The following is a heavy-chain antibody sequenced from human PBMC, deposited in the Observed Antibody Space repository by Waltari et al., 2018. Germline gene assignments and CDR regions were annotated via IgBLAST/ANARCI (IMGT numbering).Heavy chain of an antibody. V-gene: IGHV3-23*03. CDR1: GFTFSSYA. CDR2: IYSGGSST. D-gene: IGHD6-13*01. J-gene: IGHJ4*02. CDR3: AKEVGIAAAGFDY. Sequence: EVQLLESGGGLVQPGGSLRLSCAASGFTFSSYAMSWVRQAPGKGLEWVSVIYSGGSSTYYADSVKGRFTISRDNSKNTLYLQMNSLRAEDTAVYYCAKEVGIAAAGFDYWGQGTLVTVSS.